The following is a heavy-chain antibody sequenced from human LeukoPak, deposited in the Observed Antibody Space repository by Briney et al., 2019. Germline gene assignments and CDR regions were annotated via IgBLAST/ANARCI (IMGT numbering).Heavy chain of an antibody. J-gene: IGHJ6*03. V-gene: IGHV4-59*01. CDR2: IYYSGST. Sequence: SETLSLTCTVSGGSISGYYWSWIRQPLGKGLEWIGYIYYSGSTNYNPSLKSRLTISVDMSNNQFSLRLSSATAADTAVYYCAKDSRYYYYMDVWGKGTTVTISS. CDR1: GGSISGYY. CDR3: AKDSRYYYYMDV.